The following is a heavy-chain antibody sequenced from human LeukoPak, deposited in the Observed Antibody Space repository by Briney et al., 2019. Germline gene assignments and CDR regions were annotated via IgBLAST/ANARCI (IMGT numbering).Heavy chain of an antibody. CDR2: INPNSGGT. D-gene: IGHD3-10*01. Sequence: ASVKVSCKASGYTFTNHYIHWARQAPGQGLEWMGWINPNSGGTNYAQKFQGRVTMTRDTSVSTAYMEVSRLRSDDTAVYYCARDRRGYYDSGSYYPLIWGQGTLVTVSS. CDR3: ARDRRGYYDSGSYYPLI. CDR1: GYTFTNHY. J-gene: IGHJ4*02. V-gene: IGHV1-2*02.